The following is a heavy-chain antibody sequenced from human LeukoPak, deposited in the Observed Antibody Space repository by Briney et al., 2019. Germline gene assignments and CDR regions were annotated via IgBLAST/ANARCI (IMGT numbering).Heavy chain of an antibody. V-gene: IGHV3-23*01. CDR1: GFTFSSYA. CDR2: ISGSGGST. D-gene: IGHD5-24*01. CDR3: ARDGGDGYNQIDH. Sequence: PGGSLRLSCAASGFTFSSYAMSWVRQAPGKGLEWVSAISGSGGSTYYAGSVKGRFTISRDNSKNTLYLQMNSLRTEDTAVYYCARDGGDGYNQIDHWGQGTLVTVSS. J-gene: IGHJ4*02.